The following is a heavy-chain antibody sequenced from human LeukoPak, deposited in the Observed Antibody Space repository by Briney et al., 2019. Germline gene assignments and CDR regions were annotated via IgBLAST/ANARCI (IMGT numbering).Heavy chain of an antibody. D-gene: IGHD3-10*01. CDR2: IWSDGSNK. Sequence: GGSLRLSCAASGFTLSDYGIHWVRRAPGKGLEWVAVIWSDGSNKYYADSVKGRFTISRDNSRKTLYLQMNSLRVDDTAVYYCVRASGSFDYWGQGTLVTVSS. J-gene: IGHJ4*02. V-gene: IGHV3-33*01. CDR3: VRASGSFDY. CDR1: GFTLSDYG.